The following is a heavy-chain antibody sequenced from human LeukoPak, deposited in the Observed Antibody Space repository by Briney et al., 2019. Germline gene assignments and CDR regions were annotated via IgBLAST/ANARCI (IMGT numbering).Heavy chain of an antibody. Sequence: AASVRVSCKASGYTFTDYYIHWVRQAPRQGLEWMGRINGITGDTRSAQKFQGRVTMTRDTSTSTAYMQLSSLRSDDTAVYYCAREIAATGAAVDYWGQGILVTVSS. V-gene: IGHV1-2*06. CDR1: GYTFTDYY. CDR3: AREIAATGAAVDY. J-gene: IGHJ4*02. CDR2: INGITGDT. D-gene: IGHD6-13*01.